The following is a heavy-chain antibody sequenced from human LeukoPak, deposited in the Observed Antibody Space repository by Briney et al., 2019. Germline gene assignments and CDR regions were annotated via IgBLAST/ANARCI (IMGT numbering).Heavy chain of an antibody. V-gene: IGHV4-59*11. CDR2: IYYSGST. CDR1: GGSISSHY. Sequence: SETLSLTCTVSGGSISSHYWSWIRKPPGKGPEWIGYIYYSGSTNYNPSLKSRVTISVDTSKNQFSLKLSSVTAADTAVYYCARAPYDFWSGTSGYYFDYWGQGTLVTVSS. D-gene: IGHD3-3*01. J-gene: IGHJ4*02. CDR3: ARAPYDFWSGTSGYYFDY.